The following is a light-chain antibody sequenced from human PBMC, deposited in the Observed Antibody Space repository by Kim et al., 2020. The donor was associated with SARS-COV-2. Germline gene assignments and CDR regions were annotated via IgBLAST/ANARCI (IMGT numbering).Light chain of an antibody. Sequence: GGTVTLTCASSTGAVTSGYYPNWFQQKPGQAPRALIYNTSNKHSWTPARFSGSLLGGKAALTLSGVQPEDEAEYYCLLYYGGAQLVFGTGTQLTVL. CDR1: TGAVTSGYY. V-gene: IGLV7-43*01. CDR3: LLYYGGAQLV. J-gene: IGLJ1*01. CDR2: NTS.